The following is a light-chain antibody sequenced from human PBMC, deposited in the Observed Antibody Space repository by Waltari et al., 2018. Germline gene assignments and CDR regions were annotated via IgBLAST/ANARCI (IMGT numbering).Light chain of an antibody. CDR2: DAY. Sequence: EIVLTQSPATLSLSPGERATLSCRASQSVISYLAWYQQKPGQSPRLLIYDAYNRATGIPARFSGSGSGTDFTLTISSLEPEDFAVYFCQQRYNWPPITFGQGTRLEIK. CDR3: QQRYNWPPIT. V-gene: IGKV3-11*01. CDR1: QSVISY. J-gene: IGKJ5*01.